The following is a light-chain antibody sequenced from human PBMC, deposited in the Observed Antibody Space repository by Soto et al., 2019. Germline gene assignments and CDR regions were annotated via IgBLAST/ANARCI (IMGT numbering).Light chain of an antibody. V-gene: IGLV7-43*01. CDR3: LLYYGGAVV. J-gene: IGLJ2*01. Sequence: QTVVTQEPSLTVSPGGTVTLTCASSTGAVTSGYYPNWFQQKPGQAPRSLIYGTSNKRSWTPARFSGSLLGGTAALTLSGVQPEDEAEYYCLLYYGGAVVFGGGTKVTVL. CDR2: GTS. CDR1: TGAVTSGYY.